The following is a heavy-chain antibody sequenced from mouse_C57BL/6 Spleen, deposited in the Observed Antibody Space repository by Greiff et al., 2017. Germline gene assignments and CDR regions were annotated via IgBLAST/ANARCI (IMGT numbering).Heavy chain of an antibody. CDR2: IDPENGDT. D-gene: IGHD1-1*01. Sequence: VQLKESGAELVRPGASVKLSCTASGFNIKDDYMHWVKQRPEQGLEWIGWIDPENGDTEYASKFQGKATITADTSSNTAYLQLSSLTSEDTAVYYCTHLYGSSFLFAYWGQGTLVTVSA. CDR3: THLYGSSFLFAY. CDR1: GFNIKDDY. J-gene: IGHJ3*01. V-gene: IGHV14-4*01.